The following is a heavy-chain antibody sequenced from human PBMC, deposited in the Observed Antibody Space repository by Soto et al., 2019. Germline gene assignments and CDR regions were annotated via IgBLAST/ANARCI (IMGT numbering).Heavy chain of an antibody. D-gene: IGHD2-8*02. J-gene: IGHJ4*02. CDR1: GVTFNNST. CDR2: FTPILGLA. Sequence: QVQLVQSGAEVKQPGSSVKVSCKASGVTFNNSTVNWVRQAPGQGLEWMGRFTPILGLAHNAQKFQGRLTLSVEKSTSTAYMELSSLRSEETAVYYCARPSTTATGGVEHWGQGTLVIVSS. V-gene: IGHV1-69*02. CDR3: ARPSTTATGGVEH.